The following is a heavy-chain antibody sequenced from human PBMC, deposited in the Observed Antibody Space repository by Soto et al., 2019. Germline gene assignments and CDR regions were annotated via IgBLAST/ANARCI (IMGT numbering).Heavy chain of an antibody. CDR2: ISDNSSVI. J-gene: IGHJ4*02. D-gene: IGHD2-8*01. Sequence: PGGSLRLSCAASGFTFSTYSINWVRQAPGKGLEWISYISDNSSVIYYADAVKGRFTISRDNAKNSLYLQMNSLRDEDAAVYYCARDRDAYCSNGICSGPYFDYWGQGTLVTVSS. CDR1: GFTFSTYS. V-gene: IGHV3-48*02. CDR3: ARDRDAYCSNGICSGPYFDY.